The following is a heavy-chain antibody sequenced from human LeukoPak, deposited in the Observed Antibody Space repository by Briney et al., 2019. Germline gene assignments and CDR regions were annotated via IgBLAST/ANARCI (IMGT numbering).Heavy chain of an antibody. CDR3: AREVRDTYYPFDY. Sequence: SVKVSCQSSGGTFSSYAISWVRQAPGQGLAWMGRIFPIFGTANYAQKFQGRVTHTAHKPTNTAYMEASSLRSEHTAVYYCAREVRDTYYPFDYWGQGTLVTVSS. D-gene: IGHD2/OR15-2a*01. V-gene: IGHV1-69*06. CDR1: GGTFSSYA. CDR2: IFPIFGTA. J-gene: IGHJ4*02.